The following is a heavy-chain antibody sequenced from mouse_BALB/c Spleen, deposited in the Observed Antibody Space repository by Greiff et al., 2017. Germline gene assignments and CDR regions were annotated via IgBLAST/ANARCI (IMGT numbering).Heavy chain of an antibody. CDR3: ARGGNYYGSNYFDY. J-gene: IGHJ2*01. V-gene: IGHV1-14*01. Sequence: EVKLQESGPELVKPGASVKMSCTASGYSFTSYVMHWVKQKPGQGLEWIGYINPYNDGTKYNEKFKGKATLTSDKSSSTAYMELSSLTSEDSAVYNCARGGNYYGSNYFDYGGQGTTRTVSS. CDR2: INPYNDGT. CDR1: GYSFTSYV. D-gene: IGHD1-1*01.